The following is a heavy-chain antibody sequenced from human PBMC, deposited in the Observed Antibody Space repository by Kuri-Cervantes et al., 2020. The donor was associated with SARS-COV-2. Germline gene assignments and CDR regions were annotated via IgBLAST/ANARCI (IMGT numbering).Heavy chain of an antibody. CDR3: ARHSDRHYYDSSGYSFYY. Sequence: SETLSLTCTVSGGSISSYYWSWIRQPPGEGLEWIGYIYYSGSTNYNPSLKSRVTISVDTSKNQFSLKLSSVTAADTAVYYCARHSDRHYYDSSGYSFYYWGQGTLVTVSS. J-gene: IGHJ4*02. CDR1: GGSISSYY. D-gene: IGHD3-22*01. V-gene: IGHV4-59*08. CDR2: IYYSGST.